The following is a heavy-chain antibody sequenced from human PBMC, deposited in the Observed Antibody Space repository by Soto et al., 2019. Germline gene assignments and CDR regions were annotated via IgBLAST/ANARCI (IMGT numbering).Heavy chain of an antibody. V-gene: IGHV1-69*13. Sequence: SVKVSCKASGGTFSSYAISWVRQAPGQGLEWMGGIIPIFGTANYAQKFQGRVTITADESTSTAYMELSSLRSEDTAVYYCARVSSESQSYDFWSGYSLYFDYWGQGTLVTVSS. D-gene: IGHD3-3*01. CDR2: IIPIFGTA. CDR1: GGTFSSYA. CDR3: ARVSSESQSYDFWSGYSLYFDY. J-gene: IGHJ4*02.